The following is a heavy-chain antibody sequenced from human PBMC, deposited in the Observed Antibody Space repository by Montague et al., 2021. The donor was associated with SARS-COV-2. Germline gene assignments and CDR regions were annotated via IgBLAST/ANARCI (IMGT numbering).Heavy chain of an antibody. Sequence: SLRLSCAASGFTFNDYAMHWVRQAPGEGLEWVSVISGDGDRIYYANSVKGRFTISRDNSKNSLYLQINSLRTEDTALYYCAKDGADIIVVRLIYMDVWGKGTTVTVSS. J-gene: IGHJ6*03. V-gene: IGHV3-43*02. CDR1: GFTFNDYA. CDR3: AKDGADIIVVRLIYMDV. D-gene: IGHD2-2*01. CDR2: ISGDGDRI.